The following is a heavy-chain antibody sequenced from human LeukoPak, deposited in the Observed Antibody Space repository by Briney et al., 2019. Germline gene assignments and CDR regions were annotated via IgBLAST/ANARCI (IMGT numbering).Heavy chain of an antibody. D-gene: IGHD3-10*01. Sequence: ASVKVSCKASGYTFTSYDINWVRQATGQGLEWMGWMNPNSGNTGYAQKFQGRVTITRNTSISTAYMELSSLRSEDTAVYYCAAGHYYGSGSFPNYWGQGTLVTVSS. CDR1: GYTFTSYD. V-gene: IGHV1-8*03. CDR2: MNPNSGNT. J-gene: IGHJ4*02. CDR3: AAGHYYGSGSFPNY.